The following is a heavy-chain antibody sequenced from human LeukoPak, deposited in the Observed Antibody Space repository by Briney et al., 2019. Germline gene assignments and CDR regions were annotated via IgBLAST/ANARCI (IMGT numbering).Heavy chain of an antibody. CDR3: AREASRYCSGGSCYQPFDY. CDR2: ISYDGSNK. D-gene: IGHD2-15*01. Sequence: GGSLRLSCAASGFTFSSYAMHWVRQAPGKGLEWVAVISYDGSNKYYADSVKGRFTISRDNFKNTLYLQMNSLRAEDTAVYYCAREASRYCSGGSCYQPFDYWGQGTLVTVSS. J-gene: IGHJ4*02. CDR1: GFTFSSYA. V-gene: IGHV3-30-3*01.